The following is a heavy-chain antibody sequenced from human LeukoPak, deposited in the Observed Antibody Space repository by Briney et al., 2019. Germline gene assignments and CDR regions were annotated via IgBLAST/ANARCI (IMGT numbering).Heavy chain of an antibody. V-gene: IGHV3-33*01. Sequence: GGSLRLSCAASGFTFSSYGMHWVRQAPGKGLEWVAVIWYDGSNKYYADSVKGRFTISRDNSENTLYLQMNSLRAEDTAVYYCARAIVVAGGFDPWGQGTLVTVSS. J-gene: IGHJ5*02. D-gene: IGHD6-19*01. CDR2: IWYDGSNK. CDR3: ARAIVVAGGFDP. CDR1: GFTFSSYG.